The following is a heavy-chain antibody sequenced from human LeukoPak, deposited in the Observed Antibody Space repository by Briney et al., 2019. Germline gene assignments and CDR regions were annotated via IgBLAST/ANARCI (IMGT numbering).Heavy chain of an antibody. Sequence: ASVKVSCKASGYTFTSYYMHWVRQAPGQGLEWMGIINPSGGSTSYAQKFQGRVTMTRDTSTSTVYMELSSLRSEYTVVYYCARVRFRSYGFDYWGQGTLVTVSS. CDR3: ARVRFRSYGFDY. D-gene: IGHD1-26*01. J-gene: IGHJ4*02. CDR1: GYTFTSYY. V-gene: IGHV1-46*01. CDR2: INPSGGST.